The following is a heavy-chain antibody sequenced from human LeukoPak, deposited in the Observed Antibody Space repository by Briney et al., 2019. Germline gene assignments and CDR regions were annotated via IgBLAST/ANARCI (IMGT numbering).Heavy chain of an antibody. Sequence: ASVKVSCKASGNTFTSYYMHWVRQAPGQGLEWMGIINPSGGSTSYAQKFQGRATMTRDMSTSTVYMELSSLRSEDTAVYYCARARVGANYYYYMDVWGKGTTVTVSS. D-gene: IGHD1-26*01. J-gene: IGHJ6*03. V-gene: IGHV1-46*01. CDR2: INPSGGST. CDR1: GNTFTSYY. CDR3: ARARVGANYYYYMDV.